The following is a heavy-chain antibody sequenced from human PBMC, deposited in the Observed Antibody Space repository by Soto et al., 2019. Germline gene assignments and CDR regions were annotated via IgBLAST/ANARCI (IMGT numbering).Heavy chain of an antibody. CDR2: INHSGST. CDR1: GGSFSGYY. Sequence: SERLSLTCAVDGGSFSGYYWNWLSQPPWKWLEWVGKINHSGSTNYNPYLKSRVTISVDTSKNPFSLKLSSVTAADTALYYCARGLWGTTGEGVEYWGQGTLVTV. CDR3: ARGLWGTTGEGVEY. V-gene: IGHV4-34*01. J-gene: IGHJ4*02. D-gene: IGHD3-16*01.